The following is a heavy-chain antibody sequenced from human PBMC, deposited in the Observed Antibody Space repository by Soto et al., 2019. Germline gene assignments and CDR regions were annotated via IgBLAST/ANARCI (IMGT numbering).Heavy chain of an antibody. Sequence: QVQLVESGGGVVQPGRSLRLSCAASGFTFSSYAMHWVRQAPGKGLEWVAVISYDGSNKYYADSVKGRFTISRDNSKNTLYLQMNILRAEDTAVYYCARAALITIFGVVRQNYFDDWGQGTLVTVSS. D-gene: IGHD3-3*01. CDR3: ARAALITIFGVVRQNYFDD. CDR2: ISYDGSNK. V-gene: IGHV3-30-3*01. CDR1: GFTFSSYA. J-gene: IGHJ4*02.